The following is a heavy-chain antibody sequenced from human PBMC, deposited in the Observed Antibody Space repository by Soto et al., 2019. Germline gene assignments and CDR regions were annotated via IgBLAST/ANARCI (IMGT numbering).Heavy chain of an antibody. V-gene: IGHV4-4*02. CDR1: GGSISTTNW. D-gene: IGHD3-22*01. Sequence: VQLQESGPGLVKPSGTLSLTCTVSGGSISTTNWWSWVRQSPGKGLEWIGEILHIGSTNYNPSLKSRVKISIDKSKNQFSLRLSSVTAADTAGYYCASGFDSDGLYNGGHPWGQGTLVSVSS. CDR3: ASGFDSDGLYNGGHP. CDR2: ILHIGST. J-gene: IGHJ5*02.